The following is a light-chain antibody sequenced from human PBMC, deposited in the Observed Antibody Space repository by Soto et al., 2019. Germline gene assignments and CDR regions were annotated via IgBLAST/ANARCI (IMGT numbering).Light chain of an antibody. CDR1: SSNIGAGYD. CDR2: GNS. V-gene: IGLV1-40*01. Sequence: QSVLTQPPSVSGAPGQRVTISCTGSSSNIGAGYDVQWYQQLPGTAPKLLIYGNSNRPSGVPDRFSGSKSGTSASLAITGLQAEDEADYYCQSYDSSLSAYVVFGGGTKVTVL. CDR3: QSYDSSLSAYVV. J-gene: IGLJ2*01.